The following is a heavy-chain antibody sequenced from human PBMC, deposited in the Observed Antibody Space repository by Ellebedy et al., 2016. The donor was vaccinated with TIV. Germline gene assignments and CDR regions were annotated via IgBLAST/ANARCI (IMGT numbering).Heavy chain of an antibody. CDR2: IGSSGSYI. Sequence: GGSLRLSCAASGFPFSSYAMNWVRQAPGKGLEWVSSIGSSGSYIYYADSVKGRFTISRDNAKNSLYLQMNSLRAEDTAVYYCARDQGHCSGGTCYTAWFDPWGQGTLVTVSA. J-gene: IGHJ5*02. CDR3: ARDQGHCSGGTCYTAWFDP. V-gene: IGHV3-21*01. D-gene: IGHD2-15*01. CDR1: GFPFSSYA.